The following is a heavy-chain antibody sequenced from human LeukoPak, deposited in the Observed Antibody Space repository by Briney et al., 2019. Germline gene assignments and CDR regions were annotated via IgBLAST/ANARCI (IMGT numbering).Heavy chain of an antibody. CDR3: ARGSGYSGYDAVDY. CDR1: GFTFSSYG. V-gene: IGHV3-33*01. CDR2: IWYDGSNK. Sequence: GGSLRLPCAASGFTFSSYGIHWVRQAPGKGLEWVAVIWYDGSNKYYADSVKGRFTISRDNSKNTLYLQMNSLRAEDTAVYYCARGSGYSGYDAVDYWGQGTLVTVSS. J-gene: IGHJ4*02. D-gene: IGHD5-12*01.